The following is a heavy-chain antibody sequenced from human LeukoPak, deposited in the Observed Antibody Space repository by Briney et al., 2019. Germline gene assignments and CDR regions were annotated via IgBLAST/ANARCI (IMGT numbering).Heavy chain of an antibody. CDR3: AKDQSAMVRGAYYFDY. Sequence: QPGGSLRLSCAASGFIFSTYGMHWVRQAPGKGLEWVALMSYDGSTEYYGDSVKGRFTISRDNSKNTLYLQMNSLRAEDTAVYYCAKDQSAMVRGAYYFDYWGQGTLVTVSS. V-gene: IGHV3-30*18. D-gene: IGHD3-10*01. J-gene: IGHJ4*02. CDR2: MSYDGSTE. CDR1: GFIFSTYG.